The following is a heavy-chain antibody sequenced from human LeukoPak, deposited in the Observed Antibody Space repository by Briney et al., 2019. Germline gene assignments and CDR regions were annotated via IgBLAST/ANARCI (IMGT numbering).Heavy chain of an antibody. J-gene: IGHJ4*02. CDR2: IYYTGTT. Sequence: PSETLSPTCTVSGGSISGYYWTWIRQPPGEALEYIGCIYYTGTTNYNPSLNSRVTISVDTSKNQFALKLSSVTAADTAVYYCARVVGGVGLDYWGQGTLVTVSS. D-gene: IGHD3-16*01. V-gene: IGHV4-59*01. CDR3: ARVVGGVGLDY. CDR1: GGSISGYY.